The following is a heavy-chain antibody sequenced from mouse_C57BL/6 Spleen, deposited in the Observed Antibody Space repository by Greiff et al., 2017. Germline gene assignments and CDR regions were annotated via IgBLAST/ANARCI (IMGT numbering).Heavy chain of an antibody. J-gene: IGHJ1*03. D-gene: IGHD4-1*01. CDR2: INPSTGGT. CDR1: GYSFTGYY. CDR3: ASLNWDWYFDV. Sequence: EVQLVESGPELVKPGASVKISCKASGYSFTGYYMNWVKQSPEKSLEWIGEINPSTGGTTYNQKFKAKATLTVDKSSSTAYMQLKSLTSEDSAVYYCASLNWDWYFDVWGTGTTVTVSS. V-gene: IGHV1-42*01.